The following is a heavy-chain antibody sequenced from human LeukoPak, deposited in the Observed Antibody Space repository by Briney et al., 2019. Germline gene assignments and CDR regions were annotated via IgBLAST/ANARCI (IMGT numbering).Heavy chain of an antibody. D-gene: IGHD2-2*01. Sequence: QPGRSLRLSCAASGFTFSSYGMHWVRQAPGKGLEWVAVISYDGSNKYYADSVKGRFTISRDNSKNTLYLQMNSQRAEDTAVYYCAKDRGKYQLLVEFDYWGQGTLVTVSS. J-gene: IGHJ4*02. CDR2: ISYDGSNK. CDR3: AKDRGKYQLLVEFDY. V-gene: IGHV3-30*18. CDR1: GFTFSSYG.